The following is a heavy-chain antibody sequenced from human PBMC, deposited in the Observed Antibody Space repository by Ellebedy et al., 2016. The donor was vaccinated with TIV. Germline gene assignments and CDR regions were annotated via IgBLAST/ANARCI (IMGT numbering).Heavy chain of an antibody. V-gene: IGHV3-7*01. Sequence: GGSLRLSCAASGFTFRSYWMSWVRQAPGKGLEWVANINQDGSDKYYVDSVKGRFTISRDNARNSLYLQMNSLRAEDTSVYYCATDGSYGDYRFPAHAFIMWGQGTMVTVSS. J-gene: IGHJ3*02. D-gene: IGHD4-17*01. CDR2: INQDGSDK. CDR3: ATDGSYGDYRFPAHAFIM. CDR1: GFTFRSYW.